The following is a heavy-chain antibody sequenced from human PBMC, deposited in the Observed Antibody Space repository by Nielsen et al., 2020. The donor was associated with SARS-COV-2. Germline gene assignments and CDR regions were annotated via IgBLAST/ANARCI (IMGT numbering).Heavy chain of an antibody. V-gene: IGHV1-2*06. Sequence: ASVKVSCKASGYTFTGYYMHWVRQAPGQGLEWMGRINPNSGGTNYAQKFQGRVTMTRDTSISTAYMELSRLRSDDTAVYYCARAPRGYSGYEFDYWGQGTLVTVSS. CDR3: ARAPRGYSGYEFDY. J-gene: IGHJ4*02. CDR1: GYTFTGYY. D-gene: IGHD5-12*01. CDR2: INPNSGGT.